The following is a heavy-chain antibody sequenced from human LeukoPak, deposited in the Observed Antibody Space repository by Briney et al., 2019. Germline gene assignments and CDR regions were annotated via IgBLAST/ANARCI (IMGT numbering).Heavy chain of an antibody. CDR2: IYYSGST. Sequence: SETLSLTCTVSGGSISSYYWSWIRQPPGKGLEWIGYIYYSGSTNYNPSLKSRVTISVDTSKNQFSLKLSSVTAADTAVYYCARGPNSSSWDYWGQGTLVTVSS. CDR1: GGSISSYY. J-gene: IGHJ4*02. CDR3: ARGPNSSSWDY. D-gene: IGHD6-13*01. V-gene: IGHV4-59*08.